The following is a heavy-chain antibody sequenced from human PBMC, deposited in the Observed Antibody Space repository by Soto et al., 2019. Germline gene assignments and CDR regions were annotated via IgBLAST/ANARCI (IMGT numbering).Heavy chain of an antibody. CDR1: GGSISSGGYY. CDR3: ARGDTMIVVVIPPCFDY. D-gene: IGHD3-22*01. Sequence: SETLSLTCTVSGGSISSGGYYWSWIRQHPGKGLEWIGYIYYSGSTYYNPSLKSRVAISVDTSKNQFSLKLSSVTAADTAVYYCARGDTMIVVVIPPCFDYWGQGTLVTVSS. J-gene: IGHJ4*02. V-gene: IGHV4-31*03. CDR2: IYYSGST.